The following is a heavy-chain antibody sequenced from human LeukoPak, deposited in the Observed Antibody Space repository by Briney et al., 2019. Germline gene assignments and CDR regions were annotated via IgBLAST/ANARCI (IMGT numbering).Heavy chain of an antibody. V-gene: IGHV1-69*04. CDR1: GGTFSSYA. J-gene: IGHJ6*02. CDR3: ARKYGRYYYYGMDV. Sequence: ASVKVSCKASGGTFSSYAFSWVRQAPGQGLEWMGRIIPILGIANYAQKFQGRVTITADKSTSTAYMELSSLRSEDTAVYYCARKYGRYYYYGMDVWGQGTTVTVSS. CDR2: IIPILGIA. D-gene: IGHD1-26*01.